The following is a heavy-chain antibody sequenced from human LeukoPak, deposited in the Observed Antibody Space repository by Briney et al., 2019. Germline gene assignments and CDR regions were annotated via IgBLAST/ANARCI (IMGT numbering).Heavy chain of an antibody. V-gene: IGHV3-66*01. CDR3: ARDRLIGNSSSWYGDYYYGTDI. D-gene: IGHD6-13*01. J-gene: IGHJ6*02. Sequence: PGGSLRLSCAASGFTVSSNYMSWVRQAPGKGLEWVSVIYSGGSTYYADSVKGRFTISRDNSKNTLYLQMNSLRAEDTAVYYCARDRLIGNSSSWYGDYYYGTDICGQGTTVTVS. CDR1: GFTVSSNY. CDR2: IYSGGST.